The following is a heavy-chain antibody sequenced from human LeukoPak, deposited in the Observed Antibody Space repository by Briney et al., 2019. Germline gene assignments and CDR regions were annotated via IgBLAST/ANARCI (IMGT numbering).Heavy chain of an antibody. V-gene: IGHV3-30*02. CDR2: IRHDGSNK. J-gene: IGHJ4*02. Sequence: PGGSLRLSCAASGFTSSSYGIHWVRQAPGKGLEWVAFIRHDGSNKYFLDSVRGRFTISRDNSKNTLFLQMNSLRVDDTAVYYCARDHHGTGSYFEYWGQGILVTVSS. CDR1: GFTSSSYG. CDR3: ARDHHGTGSYFEY. D-gene: IGHD3-10*01.